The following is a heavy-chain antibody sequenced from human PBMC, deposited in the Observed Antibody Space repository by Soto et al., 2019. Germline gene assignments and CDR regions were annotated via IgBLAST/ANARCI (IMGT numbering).Heavy chain of an antibody. CDR2: INSDGSST. Sequence: EVQLVESGGGLVQPGGSLRLSCAASGFTFSSYWMHWVRQAPGKGLVWVSRINSDGSSTNYADSVKGRFTISRDNAKNELYLQMNSLRAEDTAVYYCARIAAGYYDSSEPWGQGSLVTVSS. CDR1: GFTFSSYW. V-gene: IGHV3-74*01. J-gene: IGHJ5*02. D-gene: IGHD3-22*01. CDR3: ARIAAGYYDSSEP.